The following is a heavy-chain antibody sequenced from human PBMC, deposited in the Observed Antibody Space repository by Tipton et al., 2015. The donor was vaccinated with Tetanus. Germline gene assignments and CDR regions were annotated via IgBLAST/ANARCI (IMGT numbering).Heavy chain of an antibody. CDR2: MNPNSGNT. Sequence: QLVQSGAEVKKPGASVKVSCKASGYTFTSYDINWVRQATGQGLEWMGWMNPNSGNTGHAQKFQGRVTMTRNTSISTAYMELSSLRFDDTPAYYCALVYSICCCIFVYWGQGTLITVSS. D-gene: IGHD6-19*01. CDR3: ALVYSICCCIFVY. J-gene: IGHJ4*02. CDR1: GYTFTSYD. V-gene: IGHV1-8*01.